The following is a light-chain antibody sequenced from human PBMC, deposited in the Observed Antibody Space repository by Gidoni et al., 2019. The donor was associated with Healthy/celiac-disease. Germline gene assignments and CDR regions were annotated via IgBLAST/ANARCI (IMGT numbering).Light chain of an antibody. Sequence: QSALTQPASVSASPGQSITISCTGTSSDVGSYNFVSWYQQHPGKAPKLMIYEVSKRPSGVSNRFSGSKSGNTASLTISGLQAEDEADYYCCSYAGSSTLVFGGGTKLTVL. CDR1: SSDVGSYNF. J-gene: IGLJ3*02. V-gene: IGLV2-23*02. CDR3: CSYAGSSTLV. CDR2: EVS.